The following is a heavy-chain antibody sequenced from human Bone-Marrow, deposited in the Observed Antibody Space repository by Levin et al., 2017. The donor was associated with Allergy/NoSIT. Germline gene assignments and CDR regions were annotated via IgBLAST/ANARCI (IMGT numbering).Heavy chain of an antibody. CDR1: GGSISSGGYH. Sequence: SETLSLTCTVSGGSISSGGYHWSWIRQHPGKGLEWIGYIYYSGSTYYNPSLKSRVTISVDTSKNQFSLKLSSVTAADTAVYYCARRSFSFYMDVWGKGTTVTVSS. CDR2: IYYSGST. J-gene: IGHJ6*03. CDR3: ARRSFSFYMDV. V-gene: IGHV4-31*03. D-gene: IGHD2/OR15-2a*01.